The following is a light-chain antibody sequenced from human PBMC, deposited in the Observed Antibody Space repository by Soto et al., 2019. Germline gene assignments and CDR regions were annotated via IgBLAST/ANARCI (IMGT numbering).Light chain of an antibody. Sequence: EIVMTQSPSSLSVSPGDRATLTCRASQSVSSNLAWYQQKPGPAPKLLIYGASNRVTGIPARFSGSGSGTAFTLTISSLQSEDFATYYCQQYNNSPLTFGQGTKVEIK. V-gene: IGKV3-15*01. CDR1: QSVSSN. CDR2: GAS. CDR3: QQYNNSPLT. J-gene: IGKJ4*01.